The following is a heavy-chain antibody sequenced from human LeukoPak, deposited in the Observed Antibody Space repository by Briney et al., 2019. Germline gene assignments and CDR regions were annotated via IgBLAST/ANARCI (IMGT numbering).Heavy chain of an antibody. V-gene: IGHV3-7*01. D-gene: IGHD2-2*02. CDR3: ARGPRLPYCSSTSCYTFYFDY. CDR2: IKQDGSEK. Sequence: GGSLRLSCAASGFTFSSYWMSWVRQAPGKGLEWVANIKQDGSEKYYVDSVKGRFTISRDNAKNSLYLQMNSLGAEDTAVYYCARGPRLPYCSSTSCYTFYFDYWGQGTLVTVSS. J-gene: IGHJ4*02. CDR1: GFTFSSYW.